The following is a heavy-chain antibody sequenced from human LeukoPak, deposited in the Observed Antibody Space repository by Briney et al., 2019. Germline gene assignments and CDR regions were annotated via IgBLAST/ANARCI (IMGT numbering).Heavy chain of an antibody. V-gene: IGHV1-18*01. CDR2: ISPYNGDT. CDR3: AIGYVSGGYHHRVFYS. J-gene: IGHJ4*02. CDR1: GYTFVSYV. Sequence: ASVKVSCKTSGYTFVSYVLSWVRQAPGQGLEWVGWISPYNGDTDYAQKFQGRVTLTTDKSTTTGNMELTSLRSDDTAVYYCAIGYVSGGYHHRVFYSWGQGTLVTVSS. D-gene: IGHD3-22*01.